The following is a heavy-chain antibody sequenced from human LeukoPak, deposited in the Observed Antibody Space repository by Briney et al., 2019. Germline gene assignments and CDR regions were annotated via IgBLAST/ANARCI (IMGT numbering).Heavy chain of an antibody. Sequence: GASVKVSCKASGYTFTTYGISWVRQAPGQGLEWMGWISAYKGNTNYAQKLQGRVTMTTETSTSTAYMELRSLRSDDTAVYYCARQHSSGYYSPHYYYGMDAWGQGTTVTVSS. CDR2: ISAYKGNT. CDR1: GYTFTTYG. CDR3: ARQHSSGYYSPHYYYGMDA. J-gene: IGHJ6*02. D-gene: IGHD3-22*01. V-gene: IGHV1-18*01.